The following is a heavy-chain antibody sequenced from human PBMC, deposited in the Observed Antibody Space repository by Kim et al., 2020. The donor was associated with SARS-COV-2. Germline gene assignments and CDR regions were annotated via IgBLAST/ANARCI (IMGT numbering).Heavy chain of an antibody. J-gene: IGHJ4*02. CDR3: ARDRGGGYNLGIYY. Sequence: AASVKGRFTISRDNSKNTLYLQMNSLRAEDTAVYYCARDRGGGYNLGIYYWGQGTLVTVSS. D-gene: IGHD5-12*01. V-gene: IGHV3-30*07.